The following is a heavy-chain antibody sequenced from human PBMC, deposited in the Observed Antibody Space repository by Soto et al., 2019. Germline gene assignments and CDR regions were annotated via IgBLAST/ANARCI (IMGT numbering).Heavy chain of an antibody. CDR2: IYYSGST. D-gene: IGHD3-10*01. CDR1: GGSISSSSYY. V-gene: IGHV4-39*01. CDR3: ARHDSGSALNYYYCYYMDV. Sequence: PSETLSLTCTVSGGSISSSSYYWGWIRQPPGKGLEWIGSIYYSGSTYYNPSLKSRVTISVDTSKNQFSLKLSSVTAADTAVYYCARHDSGSALNYYYCYYMDVWGKGTTVTVSS. J-gene: IGHJ6*03.